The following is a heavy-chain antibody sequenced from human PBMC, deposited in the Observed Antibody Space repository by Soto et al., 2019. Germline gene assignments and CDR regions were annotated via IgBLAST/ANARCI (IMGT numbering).Heavy chain of an antibody. CDR3: AREGCSGGSCYSY. CDR1: GFTFDHYG. V-gene: IGHV3-20*04. Sequence: EVQLVESGGGVVRPGGSLRLSCAASGFTFDHYGMSWVRQAPGKGLEWVSGINRNGGSTGYADSVKGRFTISRDNAKNSLYLQMNSLRAEDTALYYCAREGCSGGSCYSYWGQGTLVTVSS. CDR2: INRNGGST. J-gene: IGHJ4*02. D-gene: IGHD2-15*01.